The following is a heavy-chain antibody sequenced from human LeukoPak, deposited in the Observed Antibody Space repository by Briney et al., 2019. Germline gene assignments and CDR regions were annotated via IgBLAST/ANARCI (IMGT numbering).Heavy chain of an antibody. CDR2: MNPNSGNT. D-gene: IGHD6-6*01. CDR1: GYTFTSYD. J-gene: IGHJ5*02. Sequence: ASVKVSCKASGYTFTSYDINWVRQDTGQGLEWMGWMNPNSGNTGYAQKFQGRVNMISNTFISTAYMELSSLRSEDTAVDYCARALPIAARPRWFDPWGQGTLVTVSS. V-gene: IGHV1-8*01. CDR3: ARALPIAARPRWFDP.